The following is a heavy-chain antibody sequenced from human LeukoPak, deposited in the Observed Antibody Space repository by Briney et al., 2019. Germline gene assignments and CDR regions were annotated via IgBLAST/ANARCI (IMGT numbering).Heavy chain of an antibody. CDR1: GFTFSSYG. D-gene: IGHD4-17*01. Sequence: GGSLRLSCAASGFTFSSYGMHWVRQAPGKGLEWVAFIRYDGSNKYYADSVKGRFTISRDNSKNTLYLQMNSLRAEDTAVYYCAKDRGAVTTGYYYYYMDVWGKGTTVTVSS. V-gene: IGHV3-30*02. CDR3: AKDRGAVTTGYYYYYMDV. CDR2: IRYDGSNK. J-gene: IGHJ6*03.